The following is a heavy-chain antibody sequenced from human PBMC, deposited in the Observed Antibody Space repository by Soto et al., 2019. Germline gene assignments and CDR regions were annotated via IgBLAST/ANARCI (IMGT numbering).Heavy chain of an antibody. Sequence: SEPLSLTCAVARGYIRGLNWWRWVRQPPGKGLEWIGEIYHSGSTNYNPSLKSRVTISVDKSKNQFSLKLSSVTAADTAVYYCARAQGDYYGSGSYWTRAFDIWGQGTMVTVSS. V-gene: IGHV4-4*02. J-gene: IGHJ3*02. CDR1: RGYIRGLNW. CDR3: ARAQGDYYGSGSYWTRAFDI. CDR2: IYHSGST. D-gene: IGHD3-10*01.